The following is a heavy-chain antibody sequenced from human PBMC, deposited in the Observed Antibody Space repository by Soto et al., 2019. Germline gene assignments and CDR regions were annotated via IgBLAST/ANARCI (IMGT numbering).Heavy chain of an antibody. CDR3: AKDARPDGYWDFDY. D-gene: IGHD5-12*01. V-gene: IGHV3-23*01. CDR2: IIGSNGQT. CDR1: GFTFSSYA. J-gene: IGHJ4*02. Sequence: PGGSLRLSCAASGFTFSSYAMSWVRQAPGKGLEWVSAIIGSNGQTYYADSVKGRFTISRDTSKKTLYLQMNSLRVEDTAVYYCAKDARPDGYWDFDYWGQGTPVTVS.